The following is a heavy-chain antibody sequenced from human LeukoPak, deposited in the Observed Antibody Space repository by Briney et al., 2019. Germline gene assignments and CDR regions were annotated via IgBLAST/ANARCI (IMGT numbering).Heavy chain of an antibody. J-gene: IGHJ6*02. V-gene: IGHV3-64D*09. CDR3: VKGRDGYCSGGRCKERGYYYYGMDV. D-gene: IGHD2-15*01. CDR2: ISSNGGST. Sequence: GGSLRLSCSASGFTLSSYAMHWVRQAPGKGLEYVSAISSNGGSTYYADSVKGRFTISRDNSKNTLYLQMSSLRAEDTAVYYCVKGRDGYCSGGRCKERGYYYYGMDVWGQGTTVTVSS. CDR1: GFTLSSYA.